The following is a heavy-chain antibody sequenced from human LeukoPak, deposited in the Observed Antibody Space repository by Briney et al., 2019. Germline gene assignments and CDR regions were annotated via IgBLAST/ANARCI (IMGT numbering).Heavy chain of an antibody. J-gene: IGHJ6*03. D-gene: IGHD1-26*01. V-gene: IGHV3-23*01. Sequence: GGSLRLSCAASGFTFGSYTMNWVRQTPGKGLEWVSAISGSGGSTSYADSVKGRFTISRDNSKNTLYLQMNSLRAEDTAVYYCAKEASGSYYRYYMDVWGKGTTVTVSS. CDR2: ISGSGGST. CDR3: AKEASGSYYRYYMDV. CDR1: GFTFGSYT.